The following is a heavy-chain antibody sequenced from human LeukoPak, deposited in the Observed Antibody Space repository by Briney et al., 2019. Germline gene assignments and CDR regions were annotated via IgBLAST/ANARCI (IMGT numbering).Heavy chain of an antibody. D-gene: IGHD3-10*02. J-gene: IGHJ6*04. Sequence: GGSLRLSCAASGFTFCSYEMNWVREAPGEGLEWVSYISSSGSTIYYADSVKGRFTISRDNAKNSLYLQMNSLRAEDTAVYYCAELGITMIGGVWGKGTTVTISS. CDR3: AELGITMIGGV. CDR1: GFTFCSYE. V-gene: IGHV3-48*03. CDR2: ISSSGSTI.